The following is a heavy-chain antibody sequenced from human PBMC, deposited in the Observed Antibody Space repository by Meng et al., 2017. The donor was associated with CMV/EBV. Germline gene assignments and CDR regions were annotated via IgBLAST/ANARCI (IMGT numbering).Heavy chain of an antibody. J-gene: IGHJ6*02. CDR3: AKGHNSSGFYYYSGMDV. CDR1: GFTFDDYA. V-gene: IGHV3-9*01. D-gene: IGHD5-18*01. CDR2: ISWNSGSI. Sequence: GGSLRLSCAASGFTFDDYALHWVRQAPGKGLEWVSGISWNSGSIGYADSVKGRFTISRDNAKNSLYLQMNSLRAEDTALYYCAKGHNSSGFYYYSGMDVWGQGTTVTVSS.